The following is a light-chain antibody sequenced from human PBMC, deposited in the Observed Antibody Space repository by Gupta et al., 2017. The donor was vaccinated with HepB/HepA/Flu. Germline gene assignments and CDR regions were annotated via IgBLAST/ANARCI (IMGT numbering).Light chain of an antibody. J-gene: IGLJ1*01. CDR3: NSRDSSGNHYV. Sequence: SELTQDPAVSVTLGRTVSITSQGDSLRSYYASWYQQKPGQAPVLVIYGKNNRPSGIPDRFSGSSSGNTASLTITGAQAEDEADYYCNSRDSSGNHYVFGTGTKVTVL. V-gene: IGLV3-19*01. CDR1: SLRSYY. CDR2: GKN.